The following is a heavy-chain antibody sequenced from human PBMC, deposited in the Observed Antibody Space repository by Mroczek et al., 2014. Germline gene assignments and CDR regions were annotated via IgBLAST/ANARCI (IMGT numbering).Heavy chain of an antibody. D-gene: IGHD4-17*01. CDR1: GGSISSGSYY. CDR2: IYTSGST. V-gene: IGHV4-61*02. Sequence: QVQLQQWGPGLVKPSQTLSLTCTVSGGSISSGSYYWSWIRQPAGKGLEWIGRIYTSGSTNYNPSLKSRVTMSVDTSKNQFSLKLSSVTAADTAAYYCARVVMTTVTTNWFDPWGQGTLVTVSS. J-gene: IGHJ5*02. CDR3: ARVVMTTVTTNWFDP.